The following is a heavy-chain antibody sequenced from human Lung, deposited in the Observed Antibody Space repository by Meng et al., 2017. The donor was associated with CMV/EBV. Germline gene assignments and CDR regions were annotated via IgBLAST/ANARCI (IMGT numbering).Heavy chain of an antibody. CDR2: INPTGGGT. CDR1: GYTFTSSY. V-gene: IGHV1-46*01. J-gene: IGHJ5*02. D-gene: IGHD6-13*01. CDR3: ARDHPPQSSSPPGVNWFDP. Sequence: ASVKVSCKASGYTFTSSYMNWVRQAPGQGLAWMGIINPTGGGTSHAQKFQGRVTMTRDTSTSTVYMELSSLRSEDTAVYYCARDHPPQSSSPPGVNWFDPWGQGTLVTVSS.